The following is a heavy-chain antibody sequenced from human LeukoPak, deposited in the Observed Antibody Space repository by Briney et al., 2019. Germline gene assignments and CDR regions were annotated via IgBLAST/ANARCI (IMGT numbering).Heavy chain of an antibody. CDR1: GGSISSHY. V-gene: IGHV4-59*11. J-gene: IGHJ5*02. CDR2: IYYSGST. Sequence: SETLSLTCTVSGGSISSHYWSWIRQPPGKGLEWIGYIYYSGSTNYNPSLKSRVTISVDTSKNQFSLKLSSVTAADTAVYYCARAGFLEWSGYNWFDPWGQGTLVTVSS. D-gene: IGHD3-3*01. CDR3: ARAGFLEWSGYNWFDP.